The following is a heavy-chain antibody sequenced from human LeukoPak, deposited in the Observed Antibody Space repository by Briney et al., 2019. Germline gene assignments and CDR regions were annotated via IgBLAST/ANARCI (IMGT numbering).Heavy chain of an antibody. J-gene: IGHJ4*01. D-gene: IGHD3-22*01. CDR2: INPNSGGT. Sequence: GASVKVSCKASGYTFTDYYIHWVRQAPGQGLEWMGWINPNSGGTSYAQNFQGRVTMTRDTSISTAYMELSRLRSDDTAVYYCARADMSSGYTPNDYWGHGTLVTVSS. CDR1: GYTFTDYY. CDR3: ARADMSSGYTPNDY. V-gene: IGHV1-2*02.